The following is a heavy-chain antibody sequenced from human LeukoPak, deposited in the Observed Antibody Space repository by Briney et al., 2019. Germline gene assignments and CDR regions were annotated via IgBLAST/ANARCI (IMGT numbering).Heavy chain of an antibody. CDR1: GFTFSNYA. CDR3: VKSGYSSLSDVDY. D-gene: IGHD5-12*01. J-gene: IGHJ4*02. Sequence: GGSLRLSCSASGFTFSNYAMHWVRRAPGKGLQFLSSINSNGGSTYYADSVKGRFTISRDNSKSKLYLQMNRLRSEDTAVYYCVKSGYSSLSDVDYWGQGTLVTVSA. V-gene: IGHV3-64D*09. CDR2: INSNGGST.